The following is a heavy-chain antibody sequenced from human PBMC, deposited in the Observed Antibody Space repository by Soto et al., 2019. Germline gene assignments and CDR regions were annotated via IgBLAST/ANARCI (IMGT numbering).Heavy chain of an antibody. J-gene: IGHJ5*02. CDR2: ISSSSSTI. V-gene: IGHV3-48*02. CDR3: ARGRKANDFWSGYYSPEGCFDP. Sequence: EVQLVESGGGLVQPGGSLRLSCAASGFTFSSYSMNWVRQAPGKGLEWVSYISSSSSTIYYADSVKGRFTISRDNGKNSLYLQMNSLRDQDTAVYYCARGRKANDFWSGYYSPEGCFDPWGQGTLVTVSS. CDR1: GFTFSSYS. D-gene: IGHD3-3*01.